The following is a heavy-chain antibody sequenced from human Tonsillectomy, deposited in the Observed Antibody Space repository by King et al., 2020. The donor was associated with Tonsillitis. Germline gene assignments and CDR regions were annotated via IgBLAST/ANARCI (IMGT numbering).Heavy chain of an antibody. CDR2: INRDGSET. Sequence: VQLVESGGGLVQPGGSLRLSCAASGFTFSTYWLTWVRQAPGKGLEWVANINRDGSETYYVDSVKGRFTVSRDNAKNTLYLQMNSLRAEDTAIYFCARDSSPALSGSCYYAIDIWGQGTMVTVSS. CDR1: GFTFSTYW. D-gene: IGHD2-15*01. V-gene: IGHV3-7*01. CDR3: ARDSSPALSGSCYYAIDI. J-gene: IGHJ3*02.